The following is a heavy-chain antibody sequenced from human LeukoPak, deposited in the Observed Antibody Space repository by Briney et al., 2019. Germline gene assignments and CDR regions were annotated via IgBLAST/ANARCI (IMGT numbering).Heavy chain of an antibody. Sequence: ASVKVSCKASGYIFTHDYIHWVRQPPGQGLEWMGWINPDNGDTKYAQNFQGRVTLTRDTATTTVYMELSGLSYDDTAKYYCARDFFTGFGMDVWGNGTTDIISS. CDR2: INPDNGDT. J-gene: IGHJ6*04. D-gene: IGHD2-8*02. CDR3: ARDFFTGFGMDV. V-gene: IGHV1-2*02. CDR1: GYIFTHDY.